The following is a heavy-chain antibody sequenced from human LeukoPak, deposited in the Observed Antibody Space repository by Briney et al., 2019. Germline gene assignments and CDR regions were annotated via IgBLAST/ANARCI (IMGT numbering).Heavy chain of an antibody. D-gene: IGHD2-8*01. CDR2: ISYSGST. J-gene: IGHJ4*02. V-gene: IGHV4-39*07. CDR3: ARAKRNGVCYHYDY. CDR1: GGSISSSSYL. Sequence: SETLSLTCTVSGGSISSSSYLWGWLRQPPGKGLEWIGSISYSGSTYYNPSLKSRVTISVDTSKNQFSLKLSSVTAADTAVYYCARAKRNGVCYHYDYWGQGTLVTVSS.